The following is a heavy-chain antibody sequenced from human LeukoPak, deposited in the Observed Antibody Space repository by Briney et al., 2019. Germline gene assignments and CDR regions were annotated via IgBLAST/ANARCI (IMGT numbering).Heavy chain of an antibody. J-gene: IGHJ4*02. CDR1: GFTFNTYW. CDR2: MRQDGGEK. CDR3: ARGVLLDSTGSYLDY. D-gene: IGHD3-22*01. V-gene: IGHV3-7*03. Sequence: PGGSLRLSCAAFGFTFNTYWMSWVRQAPGKGLEWVANMRQDGGEKYYVDSVKGRFTISRDNAKNSLYLQMNSLRAEDTAVYYCARGVLLDSTGSYLDYWGQGSLVTVSS.